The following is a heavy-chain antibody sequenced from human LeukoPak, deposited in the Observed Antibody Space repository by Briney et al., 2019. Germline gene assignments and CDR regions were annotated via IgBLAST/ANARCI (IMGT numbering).Heavy chain of an antibody. CDR1: GFTFAYYT. CDR3: ARLRGGWYFDY. CDR2: IDAKGDNT. J-gene: IGHJ4*02. V-gene: IGHV3-64*01. D-gene: IGHD6-19*01. Sequence: PGGSLRLSCAASGFTFAYYTMHWVRQAPGRGLEFVSSIDAKGDNTYYANSVKARFTISRDNFKNTLYLQMGSLRAEDMAVYYCARLRGGWYFDYWGQGALVTVSS.